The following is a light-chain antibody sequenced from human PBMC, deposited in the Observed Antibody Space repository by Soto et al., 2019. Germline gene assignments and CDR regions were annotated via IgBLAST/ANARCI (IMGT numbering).Light chain of an antibody. J-gene: IGLJ2*01. CDR3: ATWDDSLSGVV. CDR1: SSNIEGNT. Sequence: QSVLTQPPSLSGTPGQSVTISCSGSSSNIEGNTVHWYQHLPGTAPKLLIYIDHNRPSGIPDRFSGSKSGTSASLAISGLRSEDEADYYCATWDDSLSGVVFGGGTKLTVL. V-gene: IGLV1-47*02. CDR2: IDH.